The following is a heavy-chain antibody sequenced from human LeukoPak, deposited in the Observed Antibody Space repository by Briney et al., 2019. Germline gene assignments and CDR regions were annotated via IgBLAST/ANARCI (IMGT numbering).Heavy chain of an antibody. D-gene: IGHD3-10*01. V-gene: IGHV3-9*01. J-gene: IGHJ3*02. CDR2: ISWNSGSI. CDR3: AKGRWFGELLLSAFDI. Sequence: GGSLRPSCAASGFTFDDYAMHWVRQAPGKGLEWVSGISWNSGSIGYADSVKGRFTISRDNAKNSLYLQMNSLRAEDTALYYCAKGRWFGELLLSAFDISGQGTMVTVSS. CDR1: GFTFDDYA.